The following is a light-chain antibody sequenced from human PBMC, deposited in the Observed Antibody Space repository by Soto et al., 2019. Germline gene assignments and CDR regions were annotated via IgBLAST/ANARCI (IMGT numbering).Light chain of an antibody. Sequence: SYELTQPPSVSVSPGQTASITCSGDKLGDKYACWYQQKPGQSPVLVIYQDSKRPSGSPERFSSANSRNTATLTISGTQAMDETDYYCQAWDSSTAVFGTGTKVTVL. V-gene: IGLV3-1*01. J-gene: IGLJ1*01. CDR1: KLGDKY. CDR2: QDS. CDR3: QAWDSSTAV.